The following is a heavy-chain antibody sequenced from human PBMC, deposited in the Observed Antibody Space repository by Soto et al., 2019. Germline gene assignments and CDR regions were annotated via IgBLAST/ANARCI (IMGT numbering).Heavy chain of an antibody. CDR2: ISSSSSTI. Sequence: GGSLRLSCAASGFTFRSYSINWVRQAPGKGLEWVSYISSSSSTIYYADSVKGRFTISRDNAKNSLYLQMNSLRDEDTAVYYCARDITIFLIGGMDVWGQGTPVTVSS. CDR1: GFTFRSYS. CDR3: ARDITIFLIGGMDV. J-gene: IGHJ6*02. V-gene: IGHV3-48*02. D-gene: IGHD3-9*01.